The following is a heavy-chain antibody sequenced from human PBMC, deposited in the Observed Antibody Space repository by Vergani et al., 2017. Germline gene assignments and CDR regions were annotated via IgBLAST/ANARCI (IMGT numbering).Heavy chain of an antibody. Sequence: EVQLVESGGGLVKPGGSLRLSCAASGFTFSSYSMNWVRQAPGKGLEWVSSISSSSSYIYYADSVKGRFTISRDNSKNTLYLQMSRLRAEDTAVYYCARDQVPAAIRLNVGNYLDVWGKGTPVIVSS. D-gene: IGHD2-2*02. CDR3: ARDQVPAAIRLNVGNYLDV. V-gene: IGHV3-21*01. CDR1: GFTFSSYS. CDR2: ISSSSSYI. J-gene: IGHJ6*03.